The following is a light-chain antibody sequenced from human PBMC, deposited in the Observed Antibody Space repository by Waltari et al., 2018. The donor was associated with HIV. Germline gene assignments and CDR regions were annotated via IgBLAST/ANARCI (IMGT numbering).Light chain of an antibody. CDR1: QSVLYSSNNKNF. CDR2: WAS. Sequence: DIVMTQSPDSLALSLGERATINCKSNQSVLYSSNNKNFLAWYQQKSGQRPKLLVYWASTRGSGVPDRFSGSGSGTDFTLTISSLQAEDVAVYFCQQHYTTPYTFGQGTKLEIK. V-gene: IGKV4-1*01. J-gene: IGKJ2*01. CDR3: QQHYTTPYT.